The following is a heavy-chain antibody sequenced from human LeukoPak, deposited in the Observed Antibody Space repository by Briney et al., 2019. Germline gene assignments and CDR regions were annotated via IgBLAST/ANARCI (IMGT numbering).Heavy chain of an antibody. V-gene: IGHV3-23*01. CDR2: ISGSGGST. CDR1: GFTFSSYA. CDR3: AKDASPNPMPLFDY. J-gene: IGHJ4*02. D-gene: IGHD2-2*01. Sequence: GGSLRLSCAASGFTFSSYAMSWVRQAPGKGLEWVSVISGSGGSTHYADSAKGRFTISRDNSKNTLYLQMNSLRAEDTAVYYCAKDASPNPMPLFDYWGQGTLVTVSS.